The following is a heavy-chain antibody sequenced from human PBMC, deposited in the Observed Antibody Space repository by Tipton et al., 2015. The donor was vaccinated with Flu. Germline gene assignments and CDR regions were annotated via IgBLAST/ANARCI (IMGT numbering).Heavy chain of an antibody. CDR2: VHQTGTT. Sequence: TLSLTCSVFGDSIGSRYYWAWIRQPPGKGLEWIGNVHQTGTTYYNPSLRSRVTIAVDRPKNQLSLSLTSVTAADTAVYYCARHTGDSVRGVIDYWGQGTLVTVSS. V-gene: IGHV4-38-2*01. CDR1: GDSIGSRYY. J-gene: IGHJ4*02. CDR3: ARHTGDSVRGVIDY. D-gene: IGHD3-10*02.